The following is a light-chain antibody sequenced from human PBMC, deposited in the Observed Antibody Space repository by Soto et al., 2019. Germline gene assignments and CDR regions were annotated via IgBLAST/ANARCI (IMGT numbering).Light chain of an antibody. Sequence: DIVMTQSPLSLPVTPGEPASLSCRSSQSLLHSNGYNYLDWYLQKPGQSPQLLIYLGSNRASGVPDRFSGSGSGTDFTLKISRVEAEDVGVYYCMQALQTPWTFGQGTKVDI. CDR2: LGS. CDR1: QSLLHSNGYNY. J-gene: IGKJ1*01. CDR3: MQALQTPWT. V-gene: IGKV2-28*01.